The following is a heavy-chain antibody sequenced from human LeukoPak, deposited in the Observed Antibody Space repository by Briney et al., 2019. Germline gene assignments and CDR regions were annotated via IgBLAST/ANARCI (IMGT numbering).Heavy chain of an antibody. J-gene: IGHJ4*02. CDR2: ISSSGSTI. V-gene: IGHV3-48*03. CDR1: GLTFSSYE. CDR3: ARKNYYDSSSIDY. Sequence: GGSLRLSCAASGLTFSSYEMNWVRQAPGKGLEWVSYISSSGSTIYYADSVKGRFTISRDNAKNSLYLQMNSLRAEDTAVHYCARKNYYDSSSIDYWGQGTLVTVSS. D-gene: IGHD3-22*01.